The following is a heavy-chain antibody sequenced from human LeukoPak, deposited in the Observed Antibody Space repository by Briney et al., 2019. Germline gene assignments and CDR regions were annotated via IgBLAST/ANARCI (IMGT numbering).Heavy chain of an antibody. CDR3: AREIRYYYGSGSYSP. J-gene: IGHJ5*02. D-gene: IGHD3-10*01. V-gene: IGHV1-8*01. CDR1: GYTFTSYD. Sequence: ASVKVSCKASGYTFTSYDINWVRQATGQGLEWMGWMNPNSGNTGYAQKFQGRVTMTRNTSISTAYMELSSLRSEDTTVYYCAREIRYYYGSGSYSPWGQGTLVTVSS. CDR2: MNPNSGNT.